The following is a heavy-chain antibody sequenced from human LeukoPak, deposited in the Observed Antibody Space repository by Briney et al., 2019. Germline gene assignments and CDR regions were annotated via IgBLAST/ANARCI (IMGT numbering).Heavy chain of an antibody. V-gene: IGHV4-34*01. CDR1: GGSFSGYY. CDR3: ARGPTYYYGSGSYYPPRNWFDP. D-gene: IGHD3-10*01. Sequence: SETLSLTCAVCGGSFSGYYWSWIRQPPGKGLEWIGEINHSGSTNYNPSLKSRVTISVDTSKNQFSLKLSSVTAADTAVYYCARGPTYYYGSGSYYPPRNWFDPWGQGTLVTVSS. CDR2: INHSGST. J-gene: IGHJ5*02.